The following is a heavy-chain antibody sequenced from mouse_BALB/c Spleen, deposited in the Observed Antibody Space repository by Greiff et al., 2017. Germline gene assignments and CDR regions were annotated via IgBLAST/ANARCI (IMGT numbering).Heavy chain of an antibody. Sequence: EVHLVESGGGLVKPGGSLKLSCAASGFTFSSYGMSWVRQTPDKRLELVATINSNGGSTYYPDSVKGRFTISRDNAKNTLYLQMSSLKSEDTAMYYCARGGLRPYYFDYWGQGTTLTVSS. V-gene: IGHV5-6-3*01. D-gene: IGHD1-2*01. CDR1: GFTFSSYG. CDR2: INSNGGST. J-gene: IGHJ2*01. CDR3: ARGGLRPYYFDY.